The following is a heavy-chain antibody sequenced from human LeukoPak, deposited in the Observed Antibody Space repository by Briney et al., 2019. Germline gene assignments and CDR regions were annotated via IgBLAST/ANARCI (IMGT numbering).Heavy chain of an antibody. CDR2: ISGSGDST. V-gene: IGHV3-23*01. CDR1: GFTFSNYA. Sequence: GGSLRLSCAASGFTFSNYAMSWVRQAPGKGLEWVSGISGSGDSTYYANSVKGRLTISRDNSKKTLYLQMNSLRAEDTAVYYCAKEGYSTSSGYFDCWGQGTLVTVSS. D-gene: IGHD6-6*01. CDR3: AKEGYSTSSGYFDC. J-gene: IGHJ4*02.